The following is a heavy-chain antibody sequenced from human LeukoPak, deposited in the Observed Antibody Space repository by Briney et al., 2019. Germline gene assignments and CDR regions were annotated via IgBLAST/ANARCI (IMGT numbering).Heavy chain of an antibody. D-gene: IGHD3-22*01. CDR1: GGSISSGDYY. CDR3: ARVSSDSSGYYYDLDY. Sequence: PSQTLSLTCTVSGGSISSGDYYWSWIRQPPGKGLEWIGYIYYSGSTYYNPSLKSRVTISVDTSKNQFSLKLSSVTAADTAVYYCARVSSDSSGYYYDLDYWGQGTLVTVSS. V-gene: IGHV4-30-4*01. J-gene: IGHJ4*02. CDR2: IYYSGST.